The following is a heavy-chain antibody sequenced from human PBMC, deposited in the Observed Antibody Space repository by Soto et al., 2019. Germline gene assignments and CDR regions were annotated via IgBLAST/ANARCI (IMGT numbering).Heavy chain of an antibody. V-gene: IGHV1-2*02. CDR1: GYRFTDNY. J-gene: IGHJ3*01. Sequence: ASVKVSCKASGYRFTDNYIHWVRQAPGQGLEWMGWIDPKSGGTNYPQNLQGRVTMTRDTSITTIYMEVKRLISDDTAVYYCARGVGSSWYDVWG. D-gene: IGHD6-13*01. CDR3: ARGVGSSWYDV. CDR2: IDPKSGGT.